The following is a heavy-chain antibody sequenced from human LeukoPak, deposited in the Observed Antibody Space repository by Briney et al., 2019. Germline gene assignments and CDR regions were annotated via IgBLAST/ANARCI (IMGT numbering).Heavy chain of an antibody. Sequence: GGSLRLSCAASGSTFSSYSMNWVRQAPGKGLEWVSSISSSSSYIYYADSVKGRFTISRDNAKNSLYLQMNSLRAEDTAVYYCARENTAMGTFDYWGQGTLVTVSS. D-gene: IGHD5-18*01. CDR3: ARENTAMGTFDY. V-gene: IGHV3-21*01. CDR2: ISSSSSYI. CDR1: GSTFSSYS. J-gene: IGHJ4*02.